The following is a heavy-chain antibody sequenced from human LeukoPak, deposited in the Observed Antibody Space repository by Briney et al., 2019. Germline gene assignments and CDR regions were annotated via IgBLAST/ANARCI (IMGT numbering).Heavy chain of an antibody. Sequence: TGGSLRLSCAASGFTFSSYAMSWVRQAPGKGLEWVSAISGSGGSTYYADSVKDRFTISRDNSKNTLYLQMNSLRAEDTAVYYCAKGRCITMIVVVNPEPIWGQGTMVTVSS. D-gene: IGHD3-22*01. J-gene: IGHJ3*02. CDR3: AKGRCITMIVVVNPEPI. CDR2: ISGSGGST. V-gene: IGHV3-23*01. CDR1: GFTFSSYA.